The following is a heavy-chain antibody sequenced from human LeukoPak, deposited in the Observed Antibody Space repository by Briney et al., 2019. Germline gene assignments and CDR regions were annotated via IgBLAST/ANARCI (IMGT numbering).Heavy chain of an antibody. D-gene: IGHD3-22*01. J-gene: IGHJ4*02. Sequence: GGSLRLSCAASGFTFSSYAMHWVRQAPGKGLEWVAVISYDGSNKYYADSVKGRFTISRDNSKNSLYLQMNSLRAEDTAVYYCARDQDWWDSSGLIDYWGQGTLVTVSS. V-gene: IGHV3-30*04. CDR1: GFTFSSYA. CDR3: ARDQDWWDSSGLIDY. CDR2: ISYDGSNK.